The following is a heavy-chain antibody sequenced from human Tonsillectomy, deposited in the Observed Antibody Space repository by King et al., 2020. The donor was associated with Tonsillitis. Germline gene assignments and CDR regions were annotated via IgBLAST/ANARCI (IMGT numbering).Heavy chain of an antibody. Sequence: VTLKESGPALVKPTQTLTLTCTFSGFSLSTSGMCVSWIRQPPGKALEWLARIDWDDDKYYSTSLKTRLTISKDTSKNQVVLTMTNMDPVDTATYYCARTKIVGATNWDAFDIWGQGTMVTVSS. J-gene: IGHJ3*02. CDR2: IDWDDDK. CDR1: GFSLSTSGMC. CDR3: ARTKIVGATNWDAFDI. D-gene: IGHD1-26*01. V-gene: IGHV2-70*11.